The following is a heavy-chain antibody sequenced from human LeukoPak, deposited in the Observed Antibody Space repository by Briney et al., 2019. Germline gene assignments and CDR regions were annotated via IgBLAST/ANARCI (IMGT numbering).Heavy chain of an antibody. Sequence: GSLRLSCSASGFTFSNYAMHWVRQAPGKGLEYVSAISGNGGSTYYAASVKGRFTISRDNSKNTLYLQMSSLRGEDTAVYYCVVLGEGRGNWFYPWGQGTLVTVSS. CDR2: ISGNGGST. D-gene: IGHD3-16*01. V-gene: IGHV3-64D*06. CDR3: VVLGEGRGNWFYP. CDR1: GFTFSNYA. J-gene: IGHJ5*02.